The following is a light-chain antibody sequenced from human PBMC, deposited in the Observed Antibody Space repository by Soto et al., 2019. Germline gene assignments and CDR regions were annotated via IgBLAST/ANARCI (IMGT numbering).Light chain of an antibody. V-gene: IGKV3D-15*01. CDR2: GAS. CDR1: QSIRSN. Sequence: EIVVTQSPPTLSVSPGETAALARRASQSIRSNLAWYQQKPGQAPRRLIYGASTRATGIPARFSGSGSGTDFTLTISSLQSEDFAVYYCQQYNNWPWTFGQGTKVDIK. J-gene: IGKJ1*01. CDR3: QQYNNWPWT.